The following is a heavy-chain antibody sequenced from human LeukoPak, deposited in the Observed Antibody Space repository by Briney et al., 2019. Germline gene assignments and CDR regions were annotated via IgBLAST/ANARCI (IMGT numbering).Heavy chain of an antibody. CDR3: ARDQGGRQQWLVHYYYGMDV. D-gene: IGHD6-19*01. CDR2: ISAYNGNT. Sequence: ASVKVSCKASGYTFTSYGVSWVRQAPGQGLEWMGWISAYNGNTNYAQKLQGRVTTTTDTSTSTAYMELRSLRSDDTAVYYCARDQGGRQQWLVHYYYGMDVWGQGTTVTVSS. J-gene: IGHJ6*02. CDR1: GYTFTSYG. V-gene: IGHV1-18*01.